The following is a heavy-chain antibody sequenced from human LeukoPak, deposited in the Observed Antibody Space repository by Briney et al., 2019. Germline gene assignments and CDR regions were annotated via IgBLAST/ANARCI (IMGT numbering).Heavy chain of an antibody. J-gene: IGHJ4*02. CDR1: GFTFSNAW. V-gene: IGHV3-15*07. CDR2: IKSKTDGGTT. D-gene: IGHD4-17*01. CDR3: TTDRDYGDYRFDY. Sequence: PGGSLRLSCAASGFTFSNAWMNWVRQAPGKGLEWVGRIKSKTDGGTTDYAAPVKGRFTISRDDSKNTLYLQMNSLKTEDTAVYYCTTDRDYGDYRFDYWGQGTLVTVSS.